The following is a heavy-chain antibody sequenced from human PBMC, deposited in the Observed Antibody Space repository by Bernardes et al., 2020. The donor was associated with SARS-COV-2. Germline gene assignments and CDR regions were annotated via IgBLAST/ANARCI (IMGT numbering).Heavy chain of an antibody. V-gene: IGHV1-46*01. CDR1: GYTFISHY. CDR3: ARVRLGNTRDFDY. D-gene: IGHD1-1*01. CDR2: INPNGGNT. Sequence: AAVKDSCKASGYTFISHYLPWVRQAPGQGPEWMGQINPNGGNTIYAQKFQGRVTMTRDTSTSIVYMEVSGLRSEDTALYYCARVRLGNTRDFDYWGQGTLVTVSS. J-gene: IGHJ4*02.